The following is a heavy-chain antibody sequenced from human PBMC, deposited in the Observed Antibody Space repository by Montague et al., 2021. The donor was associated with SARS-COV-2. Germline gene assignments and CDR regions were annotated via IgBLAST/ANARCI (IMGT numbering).Heavy chain of an antibody. D-gene: IGHD2-21*01. CDR1: FGSISTYY. CDR3: ARQDAWAYCGDECYRGWFDS. J-gene: IGHJ5*01. V-gene: IGHV4-59*01. Sequence: SETLSLTCTVSFGSISTYYWSWIRQPPGKGQEWIGFIFYNGSTKYNPSLKRRVSISLDTSKNQFSLKLSSVTAADTAVYYCARQDAWAYCGDECYRGWFDSWGQGTLVTVSS. CDR2: IFYNGST.